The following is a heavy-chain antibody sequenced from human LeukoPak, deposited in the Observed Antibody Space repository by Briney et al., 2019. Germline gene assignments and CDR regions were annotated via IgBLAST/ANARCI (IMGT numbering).Heavy chain of an antibody. Sequence: PSETLSLTCTVSGGAISSYYWSWIRQPPGKGLEWIGYIYYGGNTNYNPSLKSRLTISVDTSKNQFSLKLSSVTAADTAVYYCARDQGNKDYGMDVWGQGTTVTVSS. V-gene: IGHV4-59*01. D-gene: IGHD2/OR15-2a*01. CDR1: GGAISSYY. CDR2: IYYGGNT. CDR3: ARDQGNKDYGMDV. J-gene: IGHJ6*02.